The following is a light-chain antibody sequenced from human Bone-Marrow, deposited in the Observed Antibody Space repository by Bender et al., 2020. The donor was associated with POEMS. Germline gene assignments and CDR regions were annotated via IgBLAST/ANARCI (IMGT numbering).Light chain of an antibody. CDR3: CSYATGDPYVV. J-gene: IGLJ2*01. V-gene: IGLV1-44*01. CDR1: DSNFGGNN. CDR2: SNY. Sequence: QSVLTQPPSASGTPGQSVIISCSGTDSNFGGNNVNWYQHLPGTAPRLVVYSNYQRPSGVPARFSGSKSGTSASLAISDIQSEDEGAYHCCSYATGDPYVVFGGGTKLTVL.